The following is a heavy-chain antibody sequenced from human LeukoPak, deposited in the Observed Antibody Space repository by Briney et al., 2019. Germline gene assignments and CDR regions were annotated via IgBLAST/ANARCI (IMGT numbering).Heavy chain of an antibody. CDR2: INPSGGST. V-gene: IGHV1-46*01. D-gene: IGHD2-15*01. Sequence: ALVKVSCKASGYTFTSYYMHWVLQAPGQGLEWMGIINPSGGSTSYAQKFQGRVTMTRDTSTSTVYMELSSLRSEDTAVYYCARASWVDYFDYWGQGTLVTVSS. CDR1: GYTFTSYY. CDR3: ARASWVDYFDY. J-gene: IGHJ4*02.